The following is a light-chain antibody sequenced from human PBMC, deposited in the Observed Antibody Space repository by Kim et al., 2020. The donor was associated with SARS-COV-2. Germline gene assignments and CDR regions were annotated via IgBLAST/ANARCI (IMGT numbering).Light chain of an antibody. CDR1: QSFGSD. V-gene: IGKV3-15*01. CDR3: QNYNDWPPWT. J-gene: IGKJ1*01. Sequence: EIVLTQSPATLSVSPGERVTLSCRASQSFGSDLAWYQQKPGQAPRLLIYGASTRATGVPDRFSGRGSGTEFILTISSLQSEDFALYYCQNYNDWPPWTFGQGTKVDIK. CDR2: GAS.